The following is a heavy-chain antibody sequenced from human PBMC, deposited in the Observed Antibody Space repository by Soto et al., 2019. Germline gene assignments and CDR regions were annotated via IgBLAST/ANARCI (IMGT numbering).Heavy chain of an antibody. J-gene: IGHJ5*02. CDR3: ARGGLSRGNWFDP. Sequence: GPEVKKPGASVKVSCKASGYMFVTFGVTWVRQAPGQGLEWMGWINTSNGDTKYAPKLQGRLTLTIDTSTSTASMELRSLRSDDTAMYFCARGGLSRGNWFDPWGQGTLVTVSS. D-gene: IGHD2-2*01. CDR1: GYMFVTFG. V-gene: IGHV1-18*04. CDR2: INTSNGDT.